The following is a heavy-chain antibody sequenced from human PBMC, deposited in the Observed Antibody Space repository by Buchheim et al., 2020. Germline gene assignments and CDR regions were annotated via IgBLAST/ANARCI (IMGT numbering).Heavy chain of an antibody. J-gene: IGHJ4*02. CDR1: GGSISSSSYY. Sequence: QLQLQESGPGLVKPSETLSLTCTVSGGSISSSSYYWGWIRQHPGKGLGWIGSIYYSGSTYYNPALKSRVTISVDTSKKQFSLKLSSVTAADTAVYYCARDLGYYDFWSGYPFDYWGQGTL. D-gene: IGHD3-3*01. V-gene: IGHV4-39*07. CDR2: IYYSGST. CDR3: ARDLGYYDFWSGYPFDY.